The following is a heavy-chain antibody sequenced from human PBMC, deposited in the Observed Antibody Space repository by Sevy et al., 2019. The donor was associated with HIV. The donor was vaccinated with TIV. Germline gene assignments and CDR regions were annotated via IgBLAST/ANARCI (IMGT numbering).Heavy chain of an antibody. CDR3: ARPDCSSTSCYGVYMDV. CDR2: IWYDGSNK. Sequence: GGSLRLSCAASGFTFSSYGMHWVRQAPGKGLEWVAVIWYDGSNKYYADSVKGRFTISRDNSKNTLYLQMNSLRAEDTAVYYCARPDCSSTSCYGVYMDVWGKGTTVTVSS. V-gene: IGHV3-33*01. D-gene: IGHD2-2*01. CDR1: GFTFSSYG. J-gene: IGHJ6*03.